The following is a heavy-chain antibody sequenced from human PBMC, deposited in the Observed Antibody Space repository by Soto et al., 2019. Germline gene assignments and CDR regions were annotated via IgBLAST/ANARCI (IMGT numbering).Heavy chain of an antibody. D-gene: IGHD4-4*01. CDR1: GDSITSNQ. V-gene: IGHV4-59*01. CDR3: ARVSMSTVSWGFDP. CDR2: IYNSGTT. Sequence: LCLPGAVSGDSITSNQWNWIRQPPGRGLEWIGYIYNSGTTKYNPSLRSRVIISVDTSKNQLSLKLSSVTAADTAVYYCARVSMSTVSWGFDPWGQGTLVTVSS. J-gene: IGHJ5*02.